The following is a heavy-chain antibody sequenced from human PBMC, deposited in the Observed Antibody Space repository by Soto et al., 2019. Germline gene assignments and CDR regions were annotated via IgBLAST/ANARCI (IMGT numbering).Heavy chain of an antibody. CDR3: ARLTEYCSSWFLEGRTYYFDY. CDR1: GGSISSSSYY. CDR2: IYYSGST. J-gene: IGHJ4*02. V-gene: IGHV4-39*01. Sequence: SETLSLTCTVSGGSISSSSYYWGWIRQPPGKGLEWIGSIYYSGSTYYNPSLKSRVTISVDTSKNQFSLKLSSVTAADTAVYYCARLTEYCSSWFLEGRTYYFDYWGQGTLVTVSS. D-gene: IGHD6-13*01.